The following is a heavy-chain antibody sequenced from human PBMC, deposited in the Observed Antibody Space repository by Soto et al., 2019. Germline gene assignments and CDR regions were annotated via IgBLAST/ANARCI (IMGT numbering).Heavy chain of an antibody. CDR3: ARDQRYCTNGVCSNTSYYYDY. Sequence: SETLSLTCTVSGGSISSGDYYWSWIRQPPGKGLEWIGYIYHSGSTYYNPSLKSRTTISVDTSKNQFSLKLSSVTAADTAVYYCARDQRYCTNGVCSNTSYYYDYWGQGTLVIGSS. J-gene: IGHJ4*02. D-gene: IGHD2-8*01. CDR1: GGSISSGDYY. V-gene: IGHV4-30-4*01. CDR2: IYHSGST.